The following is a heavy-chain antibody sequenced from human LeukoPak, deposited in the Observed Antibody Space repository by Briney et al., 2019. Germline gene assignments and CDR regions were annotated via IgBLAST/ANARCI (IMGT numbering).Heavy chain of an antibody. D-gene: IGHD3-22*01. Sequence: SQTLSLTCAISGDSVSSNSAAWNWIRQSPSRGLEWLGRTYYRSKWYNDYAVSVKSRITIKPDTSKNQFSLQLNSVTPEDTAVYYCPRDPASSGYYYRRAFDIWGQGTMVTVSS. CDR3: PRDPASSGYYYRRAFDI. CDR1: GDSVSSNSAA. J-gene: IGHJ3*02. CDR2: TYYRSKWYN. V-gene: IGHV6-1*01.